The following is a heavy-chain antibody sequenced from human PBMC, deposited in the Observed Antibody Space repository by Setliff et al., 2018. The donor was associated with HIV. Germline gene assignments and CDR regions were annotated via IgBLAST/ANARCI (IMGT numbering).Heavy chain of an antibody. Sequence: SETLSLTCTVSGASITSSYWTWIRQSPGRGLEYLGYIYYSGDSNYSPSLKSRLSMSLDASTSQFSLRLNSLTAAGTAMYYCARFARDPPDWGRGIPVTVSS. CDR3: ARFARDPPD. CDR2: IYYSGDS. CDR1: GASITSSY. J-gene: IGHJ4*02. V-gene: IGHV4-59*08.